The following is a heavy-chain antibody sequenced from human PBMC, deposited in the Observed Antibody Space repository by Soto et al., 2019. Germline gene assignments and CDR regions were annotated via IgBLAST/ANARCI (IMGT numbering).Heavy chain of an antibody. CDR1: GGSISSGDYY. CDR3: ARDFLTTWYYGMDV. D-gene: IGHD3-22*01. Sequence: QVQLQESGPGLVKPSQTLSLTCTVSGGSISSGDYYWSWIRQPPGQVLERIGYIYYSGSTYYNPSLESRVTISVDTSKNQFSLKLSSVTAADTAVYYCARDFLTTWYYGMDVWGQWTTVTVSS. J-gene: IGHJ6*02. V-gene: IGHV4-30-4*01. CDR2: IYYSGST.